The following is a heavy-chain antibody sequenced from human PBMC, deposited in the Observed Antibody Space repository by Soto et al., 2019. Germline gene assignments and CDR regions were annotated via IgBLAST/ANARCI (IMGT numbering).Heavy chain of an antibody. CDR3: AKVPASLKTFDY. V-gene: IGHV3-23*01. J-gene: IGHJ4*02. D-gene: IGHD2-2*01. CDR1: GFTFGNYA. CDR2: VSGNGAVT. Sequence: EVQLLDSGGGLAQQGGSLRLSCAASGFTFGNYAMNWVRQAPGKGLEWVSTVSGNGAVTYYADSVKGRFTISRDNSRSTLYLQMNNLRAEDTAIYFCAKVPASLKTFDYWGQGTLVTVSS.